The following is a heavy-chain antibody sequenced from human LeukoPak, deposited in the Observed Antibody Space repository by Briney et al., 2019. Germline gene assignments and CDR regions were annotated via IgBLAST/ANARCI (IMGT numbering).Heavy chain of an antibody. CDR2: IYYSGST. D-gene: IGHD3-22*01. Sequence: GSLRLSCAASGFTFSNAWMSWVRQPPGKGLECIGNIYYSGSTYYNPSLKSRVTISVDTSKNQFSLKLSSVTAADTAVYYCARDPRSMIVVGEFDYWGQGTLVTVSS. CDR3: ARDPRSMIVVGEFDY. CDR1: GFTFSNAW. V-gene: IGHV4-4*02. J-gene: IGHJ4*02.